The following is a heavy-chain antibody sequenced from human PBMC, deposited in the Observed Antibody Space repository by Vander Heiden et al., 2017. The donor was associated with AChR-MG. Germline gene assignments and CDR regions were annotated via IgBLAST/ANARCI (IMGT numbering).Heavy chain of an antibody. CDR1: GYTFTSYD. CDR3: ARVGHCSSTSCYTGFDY. Sequence: QVPLFQSGAEVKKPGASVQVSCKASGYTFTSYDINWRRQATEQGVKWMGWMNPKGGNTGDAQKCQGRVTMTRNTSRSTAYMERSSLRSEDTAVYYCARVGHCSSTSCYTGFDYWGQGTLVTVSS. J-gene: IGHJ4*02. D-gene: IGHD2-2*02. V-gene: IGHV1-8*01. CDR2: MNPKGGNT.